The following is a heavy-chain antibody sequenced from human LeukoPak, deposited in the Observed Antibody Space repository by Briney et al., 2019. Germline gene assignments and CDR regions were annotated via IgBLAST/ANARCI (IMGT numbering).Heavy chain of an antibody. CDR1: GFTFSSYW. J-gene: IGHJ4*02. V-gene: IGHV3-21*01. Sequence: GGSLRLSCAASGFTFSSYWMSWVRQAPGKGLEWVSSISSSSSYIYYADSVKGRFTISRDNAKNSLYLQMNSLRAEDTAVYYCARSAVASYYFDYWGQGTLVTVSS. D-gene: IGHD6-19*01. CDR2: ISSSSSYI. CDR3: ARSAVASYYFDY.